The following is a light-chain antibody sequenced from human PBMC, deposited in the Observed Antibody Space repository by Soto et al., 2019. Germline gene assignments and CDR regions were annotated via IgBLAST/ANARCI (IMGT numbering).Light chain of an antibody. J-gene: IGKJ1*01. Sequence: IVMTQSPATLSVSPGERATLSCRAGQTIYSNVAWYQQRPGQAPRLLIYRASTRATGVPARFSGSGSGTEFTLTISGLQSEDFTVYYCHHYETFGQGTKVDIK. V-gene: IGKV3-15*01. CDR2: RAS. CDR3: HHYET. CDR1: QTIYSN.